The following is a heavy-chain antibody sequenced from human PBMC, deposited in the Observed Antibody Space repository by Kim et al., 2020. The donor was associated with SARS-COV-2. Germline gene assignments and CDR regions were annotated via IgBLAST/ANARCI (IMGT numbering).Heavy chain of an antibody. CDR1: GGSISSSSYY. CDR3: ARRNYYYYYMDV. CDR2: IYYSGST. V-gene: IGHV4-39*01. Sequence: SETLSLTCTVSGGSISSSSYYWGWIRQPPGKGLEWIGSIYYSGSTYYNPSLKSRVTISVDTSKNQFSLKLSSVTAADTAVYYCARRNYYYYYMDVWGKATTVTVS. J-gene: IGHJ6*03.